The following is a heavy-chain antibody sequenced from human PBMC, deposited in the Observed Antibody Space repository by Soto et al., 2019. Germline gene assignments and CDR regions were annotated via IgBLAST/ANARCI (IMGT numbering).Heavy chain of an antibody. CDR3: ARDPDYGDYWGYFFDS. V-gene: IGHV1-2*02. Sequence: PAASVKVSCKTSGYTFAAYYIHWIRQAPGQGLEWMGWINPTSGGTVYAQNFQDRVTMTRDTSISTAYMELRRLNSDDTAVYYCARDPDYGDYWGYFFDSWGQGTPVTVSS. CDR1: GYTFAAYY. J-gene: IGHJ4*02. CDR2: INPTSGGT. D-gene: IGHD4-17*01.